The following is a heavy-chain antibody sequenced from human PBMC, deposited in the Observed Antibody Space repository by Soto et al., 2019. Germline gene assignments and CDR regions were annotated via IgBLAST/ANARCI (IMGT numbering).Heavy chain of an antibody. D-gene: IGHD1-1*01. CDR3: ARDRGTTGTKGRCMDV. Sequence: QVQLVQSGAEVKKPGSSVKVSCKASGGTFNTYTISWVRQAPGQGLEWRGRIIPSLDIANYAKKFQGRVTITGEKSTSTAYMELSSLRSEDTAVYYCARDRGTTGTKGRCMDVWGQGTTVTVSS. CDR1: GGTFNTYT. CDR2: IIPSLDIA. V-gene: IGHV1-69*08. J-gene: IGHJ6*02.